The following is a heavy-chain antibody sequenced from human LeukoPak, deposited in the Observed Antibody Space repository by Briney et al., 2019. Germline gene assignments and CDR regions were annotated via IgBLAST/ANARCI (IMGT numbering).Heavy chain of an antibody. V-gene: IGHV3-21*01. CDR3: ASSTPRKYCSGGSCYLTDY. CDR2: ISSSSSYI. J-gene: IGHJ4*02. Sequence: GGSLRLSCAACGFTFSSYSMNWVRQAPGKGLEWVSSISSSSSYIYYADSVKGRFTISRDNAKNPLYLQMNSLRAEDTAVYYCASSTPRKYCSGGSCYLTDYWGQGTLVTVSS. CDR1: GFTFSSYS. D-gene: IGHD2-15*01.